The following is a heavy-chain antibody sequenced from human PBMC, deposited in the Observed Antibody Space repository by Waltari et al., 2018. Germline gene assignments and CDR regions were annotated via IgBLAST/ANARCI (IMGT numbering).Heavy chain of an antibody. CDR3: ARDGGFDY. CDR2: INPNSGGT. J-gene: IGHJ4*02. D-gene: IGHD2-15*01. CDR1: GYTFTDYY. V-gene: IGHV1-2*02. Sequence: QVQLVQSGAEVRKPGASVKVSCKTSGYTFTDYYMHWLRQAPGQGLEWRGCINPNSGGTNSAQKFQGRVTMTRDTSISTVYMELSRLRSDDTALYYCARDGGFDYWGQGTLVTVSS.